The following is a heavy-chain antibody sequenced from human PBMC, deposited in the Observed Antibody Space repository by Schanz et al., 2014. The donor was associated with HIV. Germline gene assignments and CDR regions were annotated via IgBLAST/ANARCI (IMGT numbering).Heavy chain of an antibody. Sequence: QIQLVQSGAEVKKPGASVKVSCRASGYTFTTYGITWVRQAPGQGLEWMGGIIPIFATPNYAQKFQGRVTITADESTSTAYMELSSLRSDDTAMYYCAREYSTWDRHFDYWGQGILVTVSS. J-gene: IGHJ4*02. V-gene: IGHV1-69*13. D-gene: IGHD5-18*01. CDR2: IIPIFATP. CDR3: AREYSTWDRHFDY. CDR1: GYTFTTYG.